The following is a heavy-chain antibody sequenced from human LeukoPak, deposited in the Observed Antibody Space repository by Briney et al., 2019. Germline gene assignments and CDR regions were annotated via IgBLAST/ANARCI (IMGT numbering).Heavy chain of an antibody. CDR2: IYYSGST. CDR1: GGSISSSSDY. J-gene: IGHJ2*01. D-gene: IGHD3-22*01. CDR3: ARHRPAMIVVVTHYWYFDL. Sequence: SETLSLTCTVSGGSISSSSDYWGWIRQAPGKGLEWIGSIYYSGSTYYNPSLKSRVTISVDTSKNQFSLKLSSVTAADTAVYYCARHRPAMIVVVTHYWYFDLWGRGTLVTVSS. V-gene: IGHV4-39*01.